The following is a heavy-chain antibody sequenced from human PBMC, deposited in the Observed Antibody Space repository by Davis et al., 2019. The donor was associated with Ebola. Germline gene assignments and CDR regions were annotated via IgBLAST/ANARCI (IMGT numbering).Heavy chain of an antibody. CDR2: INSVSGNT. D-gene: IGHD3-16*01. Sequence: ASVKVSCKASGYTFTGYYMHWVRQAPGQRLEWMGWINSVSGNTKYSQKFQGRVTMTSNIAISTAYMELNNLRSEDTAVYYCARGPTDPSGGWGQGTLVTVSS. V-gene: IGHV1-8*02. J-gene: IGHJ4*02. CDR3: ARGPTDPSGG. CDR1: GYTFTGYY.